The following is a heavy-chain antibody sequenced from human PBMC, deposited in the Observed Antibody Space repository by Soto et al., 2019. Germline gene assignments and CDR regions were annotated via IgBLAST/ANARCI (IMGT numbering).Heavy chain of an antibody. CDR1: GGSISSYY. V-gene: IGHV4-59*01. CDR2: IYYSGST. J-gene: IGHJ4*02. Sequence: SETLSLTCTVSGGSISSYYWSWIRQPPGKGLEWIGYIYYSGSTNYNPSLKSRVTISVDTSKNEFSLKLSSVTAADTAVYYCARGAKMAPYYFDYWGQGTLVTVSS. CDR3: ARGAKMAPYYFDY.